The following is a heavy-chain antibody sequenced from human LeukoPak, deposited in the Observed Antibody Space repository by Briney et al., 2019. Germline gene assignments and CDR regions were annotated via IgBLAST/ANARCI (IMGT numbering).Heavy chain of an antibody. J-gene: IGHJ5*02. V-gene: IGHV4-34*01. CDR2: INHSGST. Sequence: SETLSLTCAVYGGSFSGYYWSWIRQPPGTGLEWIGEINHSGSTNYNPSLKSRVTISVDTSKNQFSLKLSSVTAADTAVYYCARGVWNYDYVWGTFGFDPWGQGTLVSVSS. CDR1: GGSFSGYY. CDR3: ARGVWNYDYVWGTFGFDP. D-gene: IGHD3-16*01.